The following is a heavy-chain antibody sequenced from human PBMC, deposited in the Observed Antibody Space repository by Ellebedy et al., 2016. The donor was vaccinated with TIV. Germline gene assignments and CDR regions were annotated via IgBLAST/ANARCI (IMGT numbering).Heavy chain of an antibody. V-gene: IGHV3-21*01. Sequence: GESLKISXAASGFTFSSYSMNWVRQAPGKGLEWVSSISSSSSYIYYADSVKGRFTISRDNAKNSLYLQMNSLRAEDTAVYYCARDKVEYCSSTSCYYYYGMDVWGQGTTVTVSS. CDR2: ISSSSSYI. J-gene: IGHJ6*02. CDR1: GFTFSSYS. D-gene: IGHD2-2*01. CDR3: ARDKVEYCSSTSCYYYYGMDV.